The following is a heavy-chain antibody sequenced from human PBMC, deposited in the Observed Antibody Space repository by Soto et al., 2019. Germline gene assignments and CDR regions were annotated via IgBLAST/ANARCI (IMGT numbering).Heavy chain of an antibody. CDR3: AMVDNYVTPTPQDV. CDR2: ISPHSGNT. J-gene: IGHJ6*02. D-gene: IGHD3-16*01. Sequence: QVQLVQSGDEVRKPGSSVKVSCKASGYIFVNYGIAWVRQAPGQGLEWMGWISPHSGNTNYASKAQGRPPMTTDTPTSTAYMDLGSLTSDDTAVYYCAMVDNYVTPTPQDVWGQGTTVTVSS. CDR1: GYIFVNYG. V-gene: IGHV1-18*01.